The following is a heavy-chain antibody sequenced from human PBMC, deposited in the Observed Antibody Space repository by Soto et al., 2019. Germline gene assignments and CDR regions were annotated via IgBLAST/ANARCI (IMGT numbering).Heavy chain of an antibody. CDR1: GGSISSSSYY. Sequence: QLQLQESGPGLVKPSETLSLTCTVSGGSISSSSYYWGWIRQPPGKGLEWIGSIYYSGSTYYNPSLKSRVTISVDTSKNQFSLKLSSVTAADTAVYYCARQRRAVAGHNWFDPWGQGTLVTVSS. D-gene: IGHD6-19*01. V-gene: IGHV4-39*01. J-gene: IGHJ5*02. CDR2: IYYSGST. CDR3: ARQRRAVAGHNWFDP.